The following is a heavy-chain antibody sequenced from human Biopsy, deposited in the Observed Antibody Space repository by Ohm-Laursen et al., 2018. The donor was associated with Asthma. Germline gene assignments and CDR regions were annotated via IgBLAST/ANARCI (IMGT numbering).Heavy chain of an antibody. CDR2: ISSSSSTI. D-gene: IGHD5-24*01. CDR3: ARDMNRDGWYFDY. CDR1: GFTFSSYS. V-gene: IGHV3-48*01. J-gene: IGHJ4*02. Sequence: SLRLSCSASGFTFSSYSMNWVRQAPGKGLEWVSYISSSSSTIYYADSVKGRFTISRDNSKNTLYLQMNSLRGDDTAVYYCARDMNRDGWYFDYWGQGTLVTVSS.